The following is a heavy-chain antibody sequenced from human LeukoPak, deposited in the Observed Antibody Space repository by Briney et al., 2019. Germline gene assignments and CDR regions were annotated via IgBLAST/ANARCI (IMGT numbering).Heavy chain of an antibody. CDR1: GFTFSRYS. CDR2: ISSAGTYI. D-gene: IGHD3-10*01. CDR3: ASPYYYGSGVLDYYGMDV. V-gene: IGHV3-21*01. J-gene: IGHJ6*01. Sequence: GGSLRLSCAASGFTFSRYSMNWVRQAPGKGLEWVSSISSAGTYIYYADSMKGRFTISRDNAKNSLFLQMNSLRAEDTAVYYCASPYYYGSGVLDYYGMDVWGQGTTVTVSS.